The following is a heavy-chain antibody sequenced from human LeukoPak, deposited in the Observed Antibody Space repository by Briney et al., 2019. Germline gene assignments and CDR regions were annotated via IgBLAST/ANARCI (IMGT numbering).Heavy chain of an antibody. V-gene: IGHV3-23*01. D-gene: IGHD1-1*01. CDR3: ARETGRHDFDY. Sequence: GGSLRLSCAASGFTFSSFAMSWVRQAPGKGLEWVSAISGSGGSTYYADSVKGRFTISRDNSKNTLFLQMNSLRAEDTAVYYCARETGRHDFDYWGQGTLVTVSS. CDR2: ISGSGGST. CDR1: GFTFSSFA. J-gene: IGHJ4*02.